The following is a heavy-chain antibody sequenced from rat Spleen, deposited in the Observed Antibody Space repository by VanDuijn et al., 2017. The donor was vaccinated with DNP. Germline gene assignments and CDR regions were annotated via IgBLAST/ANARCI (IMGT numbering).Heavy chain of an antibody. CDR3: ARQSITTVAYYFDY. J-gene: IGHJ3*01. V-gene: IGHV2-32*01. CDR2: MWSDGDT. D-gene: IGHD1-1*01. Sequence: QVQLRESGPALVQPSQTLSLTCTASGFSLNIFHVHWVRQPPGKGLEWMGVMWSDGDTSSNSALKSRLSISRDTSKSQVFLKMNSLQTEDTATYYCARQSITTVAYYFDYWGQGTLVTVSS. CDR1: GFSLNIFH.